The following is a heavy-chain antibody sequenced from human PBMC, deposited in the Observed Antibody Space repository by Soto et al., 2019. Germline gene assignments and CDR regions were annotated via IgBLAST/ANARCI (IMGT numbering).Heavy chain of an antibody. J-gene: IGHJ6*02. CDR3: AKDRVPMAYFFYGMDA. CDR2: IAFDAKNI. D-gene: IGHD3-10*01. V-gene: IGHV3-30*18. CDR1: GFTFSTSG. Sequence: QVQLVESGGGVVQPGRSLRLSCAASGFTFSTSGIHRVRQAPGKGLEWVAVIAFDAKNIHYSDSVKGRFTISRDNSKNMLFLQMDSLRTEDTAVYYCAKDRVPMAYFFYGMDAWGQGTTVIVSS.